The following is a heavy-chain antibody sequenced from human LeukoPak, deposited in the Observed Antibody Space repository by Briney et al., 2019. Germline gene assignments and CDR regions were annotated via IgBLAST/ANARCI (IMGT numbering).Heavy chain of an antibody. Sequence: RPGGSLRLSGAGSGFTFRTHAMTWVRQAPGKGLAWVSSISGSGSSTDYADSVKGRFTISRDNTKNTLHLQMNQLSSKDATVYYCATCRGSGYYYNAMDVWGQGTTLTVSS. CDR3: ATCRGSGYYYNAMDV. V-gene: IGHV3-23*01. CDR2: ISGSGSST. CDR1: GFTFRTHA. D-gene: IGHD3-10*01. J-gene: IGHJ6*02.